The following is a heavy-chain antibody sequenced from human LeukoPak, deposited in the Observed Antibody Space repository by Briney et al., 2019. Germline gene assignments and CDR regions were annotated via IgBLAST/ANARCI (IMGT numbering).Heavy chain of an antibody. CDR3: ARDLYCSSTSCYGAFDI. D-gene: IGHD2-2*01. V-gene: IGHV4-59*01. Sequence: PSETLSLTCTVSGGSISSYYWSWIRQPPGKGLEWIGYIYYSGSTNYNPSLKSRVTISVDTSKNQLSLKLSSVTAADTAVYYCARDLYCSSTSCYGAFDIWGQGTMVTVSS. J-gene: IGHJ3*02. CDR1: GGSISSYY. CDR2: IYYSGST.